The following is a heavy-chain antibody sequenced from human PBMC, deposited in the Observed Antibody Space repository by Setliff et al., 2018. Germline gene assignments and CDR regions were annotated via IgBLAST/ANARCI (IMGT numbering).Heavy chain of an antibody. CDR2: ISSRSDII. D-gene: IGHD3-22*01. V-gene: IGHV3-48*01. CDR3: ATNPRKGRSGGYYYDDPYYYYMDV. CDR1: GLTFSTYS. J-gene: IGHJ6*03. Sequence: LRLSCAASGLTFSTYSMNWVRQAPGKGLEWVSYISSRSDIIYYADSVKGRFTISRDNAKNSLYLQVNSLRAEDTAVYYCATNPRKGRSGGYYYDDPYYYYMDVWGKGTTVTVSS.